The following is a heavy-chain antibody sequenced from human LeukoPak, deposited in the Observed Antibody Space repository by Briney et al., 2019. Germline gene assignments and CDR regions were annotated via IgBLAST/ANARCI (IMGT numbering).Heavy chain of an antibody. CDR3: ARLYSSTWENYFDY. J-gene: IGHJ4*02. Sequence: QPGGSLRLSCAASGFTFSSFAMNWVRQAPGKGLEWVSGISGSGGSTYYADSVKGRFTISRDNSKNTLYVQMNSRRAEDTAVYYCARLYSSTWENYFDYWGQGTLVTVSS. CDR1: GFTFSSFA. D-gene: IGHD6-13*01. CDR2: ISGSGGST. V-gene: IGHV3-23*01.